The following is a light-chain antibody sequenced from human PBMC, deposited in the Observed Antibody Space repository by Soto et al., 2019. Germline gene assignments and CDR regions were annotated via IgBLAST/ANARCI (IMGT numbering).Light chain of an antibody. CDR3: CSYTTSNFSQIV. CDR1: SSDVGGYNY. V-gene: IGLV2-14*01. Sequence: QSVLTQPASVSGSPGQSITISCTGTSSDVGGYNYVSWYQQQPGKAPKFMIYDVSNRPSGVSNRFSGSKSGNTASLTISGLQAEDDADYYCCSYTTSNFSQIVFVTGTKVTVL. J-gene: IGLJ1*01. CDR2: DVS.